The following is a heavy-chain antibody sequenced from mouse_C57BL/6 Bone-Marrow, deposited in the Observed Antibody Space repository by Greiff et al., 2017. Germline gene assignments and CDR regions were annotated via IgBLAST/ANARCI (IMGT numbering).Heavy chain of an antibody. CDR2: INPGSGGT. CDR1: GYAFTNYL. J-gene: IGHJ3*01. Sequence: QVQLKESGAELVRPGTSVKVSCKASGYAFTNYLIEWVQQRPGQGLEWIGVINPGSGGTNYNEKFKGKATLTADKSSSTAYMQLSSLTSEDSAVYFCARSKNWDSWFAYWGQGTLVTVSA. CDR3: ARSKNWDSWFAY. V-gene: IGHV1-54*01. D-gene: IGHD4-1*01.